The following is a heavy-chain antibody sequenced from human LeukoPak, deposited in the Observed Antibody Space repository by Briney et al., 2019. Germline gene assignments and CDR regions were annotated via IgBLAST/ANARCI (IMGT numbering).Heavy chain of an antibody. Sequence: SGPALVKPTQTLTLTCTFSGFSLSTSGMCVSWIRQPPGKALEWLARIDWDDDKYYSTSLKTRLTISKDTSKNQVVLTMTNMDPVDTATYYCARISLAPGDGYNSSLDGDYWGQGTLVTVSS. CDR2: IDWDDDK. D-gene: IGHD5-24*01. CDR3: ARISLAPGDGYNSSLDGDY. V-gene: IGHV2-70*11. J-gene: IGHJ4*02. CDR1: GFSLSTSGMC.